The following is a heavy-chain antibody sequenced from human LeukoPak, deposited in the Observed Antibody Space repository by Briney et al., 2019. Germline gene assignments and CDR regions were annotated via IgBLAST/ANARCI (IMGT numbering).Heavy chain of an antibody. Sequence: GASVKVSCEASGYTFTDYYIHWVRQAPGQGLEWMAFVNPDSGDSYSAPKFQGRVTMTRDTSISTASMELKWLTSDDTAVYYCATGVATAFTYWGQGTLLTVSS. J-gene: IGHJ4*02. CDR1: GYTFTDYY. V-gene: IGHV1-2*02. CDR2: VNPDSGDS. D-gene: IGHD5-12*01. CDR3: ATGVATAFTY.